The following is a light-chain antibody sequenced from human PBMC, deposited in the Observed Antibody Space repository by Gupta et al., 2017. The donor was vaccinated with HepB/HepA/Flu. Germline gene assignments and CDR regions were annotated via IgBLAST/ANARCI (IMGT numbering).Light chain of an antibody. J-gene: IGKJ1*01. Sequence: DIQMTQSPSTLSASVGDRVTITCRASQSISSWLAWYQQKPGQAPKLLFYKASSLESGVPSRFSGSGSGTEFTLTISSLQPDDFATYYCQQYNSSPWTFGQGTKVEIK. CDR2: KAS. V-gene: IGKV1-5*03. CDR3: QQYNSSPWT. CDR1: QSISSW.